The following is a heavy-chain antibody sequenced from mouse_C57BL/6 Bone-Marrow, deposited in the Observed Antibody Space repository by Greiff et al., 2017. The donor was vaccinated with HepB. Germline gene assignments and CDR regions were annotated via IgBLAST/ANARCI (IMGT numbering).Heavy chain of an antibody. Sequence: QVQLQQSGAELVMPGASVKLSCKASGYTFTSYWMHWVKQRPGQGLEWIGEIDPSDSYTNYNQKFKGKSTLTVDKSSSTAYMQLSSLTSEDSAVYYCARGGTVVARNFDYWGQGTTLTVSS. CDR3: ARGGTVVARNFDY. CDR2: IDPSDSYT. V-gene: IGHV1-69*01. D-gene: IGHD1-1*01. J-gene: IGHJ2*01. CDR1: GYTFTSYW.